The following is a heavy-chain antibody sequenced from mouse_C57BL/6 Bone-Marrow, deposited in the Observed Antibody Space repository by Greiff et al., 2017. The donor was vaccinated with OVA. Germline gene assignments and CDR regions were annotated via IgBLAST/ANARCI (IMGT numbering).Heavy chain of an antibody. V-gene: IGHV3-6*01. CDR1: GYSITSGYY. CDR3: AREGYDFSFDY. J-gene: IGHJ2*01. D-gene: IGHD2-4*01. CDR2: ISYDGSN. Sequence: VQLQQSGPGLVKPSQSLSLTCSVTGYSITSGYYWNWIRQFPGNKLEWMGYISYDGSNNYNPSLKNRISITRDTSKNQFFLKLNSVTTEDTATYYCAREGYDFSFDYWGQGTTLTVSS.